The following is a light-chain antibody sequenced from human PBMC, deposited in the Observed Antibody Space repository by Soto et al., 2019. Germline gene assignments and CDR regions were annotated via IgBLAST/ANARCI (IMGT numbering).Light chain of an antibody. Sequence: CRDVFGYNNVFWYQLHPGKARSLLIYVVNCLPLGVPDSFSGAKSGNTVTLTGAGLQAEHEADYYCSLYAGSSNVFGTGSKGTVL. CDR2: VVN. J-gene: IGLJ1*01. V-gene: IGLV2-8*01. CDR1: CRDVFGYNN. CDR3: SLYAGSSNV.